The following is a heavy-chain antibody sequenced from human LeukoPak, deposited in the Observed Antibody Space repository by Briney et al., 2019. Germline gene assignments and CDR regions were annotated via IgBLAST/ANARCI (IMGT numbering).Heavy chain of an antibody. CDR1: GFTFSSYS. CDR2: ISSSSSYI. V-gene: IGHV3-21*01. Sequence: SGGSLRLSCAASGFTFSSYSMNWVRQAPGKGLEWVSSISSSSSYIYYADSVKGRFTISRDNAKNSLYLQMNSLRAEDTAVYYCARRFMEGSGSTHLGKFDYWGQGTLVTVSS. J-gene: IGHJ4*02. CDR3: ARRFMEGSGSTHLGKFDY. D-gene: IGHD3-10*01.